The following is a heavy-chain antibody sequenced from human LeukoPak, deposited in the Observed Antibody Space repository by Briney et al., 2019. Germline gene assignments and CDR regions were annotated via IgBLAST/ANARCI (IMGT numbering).Heavy chain of an antibody. J-gene: IGHJ6*02. CDR2: IKSNTDGGTP. CDR1: GFTFSNAW. Sequence: PGGSLRLSCAASGFTFSNAWMNWVRQAPGKGLKWVVRIKSNTDGGTPDYAAPVKGRFTISRDDSQNTLYLQMNSLTTEDTAVYYCTTASDYGNYYYGMDVWGQGTTVTVSS. CDR3: TTASDYGNYYYGMDV. V-gene: IGHV3-15*01. D-gene: IGHD4-17*01.